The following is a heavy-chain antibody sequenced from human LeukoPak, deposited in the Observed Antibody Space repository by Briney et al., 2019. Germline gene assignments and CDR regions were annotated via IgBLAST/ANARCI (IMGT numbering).Heavy chain of an antibody. Sequence: GGSLRLSCAASGFTFSSYSMNWVRQAPGKGLECVSSITGTTSYIYYADSVKGRFTISRDNAKNSLYLQMNSLRAEDTAVYYCVRDGNFGYDAFDIWGQGTMVTVSS. V-gene: IGHV3-21*01. CDR2: ITGTTSYI. J-gene: IGHJ3*02. D-gene: IGHD3-10*01. CDR3: VRDGNFGYDAFDI. CDR1: GFTFSSYS.